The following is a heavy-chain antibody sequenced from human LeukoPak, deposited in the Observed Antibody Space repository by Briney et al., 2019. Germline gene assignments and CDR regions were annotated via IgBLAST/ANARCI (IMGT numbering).Heavy chain of an antibody. CDR1: GGSISSRNW. CDR3: ARGSSSWLDYYMDV. V-gene: IGHV4-4*02. J-gene: IGHJ6*03. D-gene: IGHD6-13*01. CDR2: IYHSGST. Sequence: SGTLSLTCAVSGGSISSRNWWSWVRQPPGKGLEWIGEIYHSGSTNYNPSLKTRVTISVDKSKNQFSLKLSSVTAADTAVYYCARGSSSWLDYYMDVWGKGTTVTVSS.